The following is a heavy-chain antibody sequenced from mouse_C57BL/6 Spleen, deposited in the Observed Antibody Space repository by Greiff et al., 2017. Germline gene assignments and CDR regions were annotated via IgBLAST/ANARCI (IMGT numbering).Heavy chain of an antibody. CDR1: GFTFSSYA. D-gene: IGHD2-10*02. Sequence: EVQRVESGGGLVKPGGSLKLSCAASGFTFSSYAMSWVRQTPEKRLEWVATISDGGSYTYYPDNVKGRFTISRDNAKNNLYLQMSQLKSEDKAMYYCARDGGYDYYAMDYWGQGTSVTVSS. J-gene: IGHJ4*01. V-gene: IGHV5-4*01. CDR3: ARDGGYDYYAMDY. CDR2: ISDGGSYT.